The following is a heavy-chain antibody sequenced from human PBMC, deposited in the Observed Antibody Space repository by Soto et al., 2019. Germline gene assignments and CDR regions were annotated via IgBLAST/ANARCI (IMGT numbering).Heavy chain of an antibody. D-gene: IGHD3-16*01. Sequence: QVQLVQSGAEVKKPGASVKVSCKASGYTFTSYDINWVRQATGQGLEWMGWMNPNSGNTGYAQKFQGRVTMTRNTSISTAYMGLSGLRCEDPAVYYCGLSRGGGGFPQYYFDYWGQGTLVTVSS. J-gene: IGHJ4*02. V-gene: IGHV1-8*01. CDR1: GYTFTSYD. CDR3: GLSRGGGGFPQYYFDY. CDR2: MNPNSGNT.